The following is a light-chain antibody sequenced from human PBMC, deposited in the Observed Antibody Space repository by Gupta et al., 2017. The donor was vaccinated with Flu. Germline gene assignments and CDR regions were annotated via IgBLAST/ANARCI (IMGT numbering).Light chain of an antibody. J-gene: IGLJ3*02. Sequence: SALPPPASMSSSPAQSTTISSTGTSSDIGGGYNYVSWFQQPPGQAPKLMIYEVSTRPSGVSYRFSGSKTGNTASLTISGLQAEDEDDYSCTAHTSSISWMFGGGTKLTVL. V-gene: IGLV2-14*01. CDR1: SSDIGGGYNY. CDR3: TAHTSSISWM. CDR2: EVS.